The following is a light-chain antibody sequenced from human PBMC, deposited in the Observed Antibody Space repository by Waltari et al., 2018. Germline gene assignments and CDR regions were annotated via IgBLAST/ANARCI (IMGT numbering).Light chain of an antibody. CDR3: KSYDRLTAWV. CDR2: GNK. V-gene: IGLV1-40*01. J-gene: IGLJ3*02. Sequence: HSSLPPPPSVSGAPARSVAISCSCGSPNIGADYDVIWYQQFPAAAPKLLIYGNKKRPAGVPERFSCYTSTTAAPLVITGLQADDAADYYCKSYDRLTAWVFGGGTRMTVL. CDR1: SPNIGADYD.